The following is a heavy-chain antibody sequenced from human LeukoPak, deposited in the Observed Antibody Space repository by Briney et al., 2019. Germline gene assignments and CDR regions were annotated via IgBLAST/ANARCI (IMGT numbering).Heavy chain of an antibody. CDR3: ARATKITYYDILTGYYPPSYYYYYGMDV. CDR1: GFTFSSYG. CDR2: IWYDGSNK. D-gene: IGHD3-9*01. J-gene: IGHJ6*04. V-gene: IGHV3-33*01. Sequence: GGSLRLSCAASGFTFSSYGMHWVRQAPGKGLEWVAVIWYDGSNKYYADSVEGRFTISRDNSKNTLYLQMNSLRAEDTAVYYCARATKITYYDILTGYYPPSYYYYYGMDVWGKGTTVTVSS.